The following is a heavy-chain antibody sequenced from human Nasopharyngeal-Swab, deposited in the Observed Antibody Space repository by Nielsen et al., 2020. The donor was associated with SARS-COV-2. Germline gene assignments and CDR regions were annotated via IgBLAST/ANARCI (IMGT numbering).Heavy chain of an antibody. V-gene: IGHV4-4*02. D-gene: IGHD6-19*01. CDR1: GGSISSSNW. J-gene: IGHJ4*02. CDR3: ARAKGEWLSTGAYYFDY. CDR2: IYHSGST. Sequence: SETLSLTCVVSGGSISSSNWWSWVRQPPGKGLEWIGEIYHSGSTNYNLSLKSRVTISVDKSKNQFSLKLSSVTAADTAVYYCARAKGEWLSTGAYYFDYWGQGTLVTVSS.